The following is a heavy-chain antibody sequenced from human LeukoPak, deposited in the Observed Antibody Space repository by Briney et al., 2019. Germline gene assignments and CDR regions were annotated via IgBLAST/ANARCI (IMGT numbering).Heavy chain of an antibody. Sequence: GGSLRLSCAASGFTFSSYGMLWVRQAPGKGLEWVAVIWYDGSNKYYADSVKGRFTISRDNSKNTLYLQMNSLRAEDTAVYYCARTRVVVTADDAFDIWGQGTMVTVSS. CDR2: IWYDGSNK. CDR1: GFTFSSYG. D-gene: IGHD2-21*02. CDR3: ARTRVVVTADDAFDI. J-gene: IGHJ3*02. V-gene: IGHV3-33*01.